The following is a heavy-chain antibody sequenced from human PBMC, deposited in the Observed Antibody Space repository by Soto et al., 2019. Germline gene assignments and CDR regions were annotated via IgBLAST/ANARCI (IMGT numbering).Heavy chain of an antibody. CDR3: ARDGVGDTVFFGYFDY. V-gene: IGHV1-46*01. Sequence: GASVKVSCKASGYTFTSYYMHWVRQAPGQGLEWMGIINPSGGSTSYAQKFQGRFTISRDNSRSTLYLQMNSLRAEDTAVYYCARDGVGDTVFFGYFDYWGQGALVTVSS. CDR2: INPSGGST. J-gene: IGHJ4*02. D-gene: IGHD1-26*01. CDR1: GYTFTSYY.